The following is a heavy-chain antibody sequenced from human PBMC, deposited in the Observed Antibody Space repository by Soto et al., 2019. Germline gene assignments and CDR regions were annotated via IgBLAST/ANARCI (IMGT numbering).Heavy chain of an antibody. CDR3: ARLNDCSGGVCYWFHDY. J-gene: IGHJ4*02. CDR1: GFIFSNYW. CDR2: INGDGTSA. Sequence: GGSLRLSCAASGFIFSNYWMHWVRQAPGKGLVWVSRINGDGTSASYADSVKGRFTTSRDNAKNTLYLQMNSLRAADTAVYYCARLNDCSGGVCYWFHDYWGQGTLVTVSS. V-gene: IGHV3-74*01. D-gene: IGHD2-15*01.